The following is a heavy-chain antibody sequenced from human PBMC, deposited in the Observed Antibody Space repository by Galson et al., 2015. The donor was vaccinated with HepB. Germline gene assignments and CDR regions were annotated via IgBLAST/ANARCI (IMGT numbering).Heavy chain of an antibody. D-gene: IGHD3-16*02. V-gene: IGHV3-30*04. CDR2: ISYDGSNK. CDR1: GFTFSSYA. Sequence: SLRLSCAASGFTFSSYAMHWVRQAPGKGLEWVAVISYDGSNKYYADSVKGRFTISRDNSKNTLYLQMNSLRAEDTAVYYCAKGPRLGELSLALRDPYFDYWGQGTLVTVSS. J-gene: IGHJ4*02. CDR3: AKGPRLGELSLALRDPYFDY.